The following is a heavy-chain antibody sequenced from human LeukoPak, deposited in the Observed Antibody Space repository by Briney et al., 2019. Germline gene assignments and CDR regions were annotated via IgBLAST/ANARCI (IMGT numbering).Heavy chain of an antibody. Sequence: GGSLSLSCIGSGFTFGSYQMNWVRQAPGTGLEWLAYVKGRFAVSRDSAKNSLYLQMDSLRAEDTGIYYCARDPDPQGNLDYWGQGTQVIVSS. CDR1: GFTFGSYQ. V-gene: IGHV3-48*03. J-gene: IGHJ4*02. D-gene: IGHD1-14*01. CDR3: ARDPDPQGNLDY.